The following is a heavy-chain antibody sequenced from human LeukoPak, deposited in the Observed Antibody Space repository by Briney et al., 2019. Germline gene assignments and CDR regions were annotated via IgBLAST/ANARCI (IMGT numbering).Heavy chain of an antibody. CDR3: ARGGITIFGVVIHSDY. CDR1: GFTFSSYG. V-gene: IGHV3-20*04. J-gene: IGHJ4*02. Sequence: GGSLRLSCAASGFTFSSYGMHWVRQAPGKGLEWVSGINWNGGSTGYADSVKGRFTISRDNAKNSLYLQMNSLRAEDTALYYCARGGITIFGVVIHSDYWGQGTLVTVSS. CDR2: INWNGGST. D-gene: IGHD3-3*01.